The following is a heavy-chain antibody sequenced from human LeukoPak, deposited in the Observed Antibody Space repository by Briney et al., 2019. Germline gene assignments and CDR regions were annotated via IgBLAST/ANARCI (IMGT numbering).Heavy chain of an antibody. CDR1: GFTFDDYA. CDR2: ISWNSGSI. V-gene: IGHV3-9*01. CDR3: AKDTTPYSSSYDY. Sequence: GRSPRLSCAASGFTFDDYAMHWVRKAPGKGLERVSGISWNSGSIGYADSVKGRFTISRDNAKNSLYLQMNSLRAEDTALYYCAKDTTPYSSSYDYWGQGTLVTVSS. D-gene: IGHD6-13*01. J-gene: IGHJ4*02.